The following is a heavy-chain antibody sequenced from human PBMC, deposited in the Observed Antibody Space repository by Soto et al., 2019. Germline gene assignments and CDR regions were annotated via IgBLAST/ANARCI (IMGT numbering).Heavy chain of an antibody. Sequence: GESLKISCKGSGYSFTANWIGWVRQMPGKGLEWIGIIYPGDSDTRYSPSFQGQVIISADKSINTAYLQWGSLKASDTAMYYCARVRTSYYFDYWGQGTLFTVSS. CDR3: ARVRTSYYFDY. CDR2: IYPGDSDT. CDR1: GYSFTANW. V-gene: IGHV5-51*01. J-gene: IGHJ4*02.